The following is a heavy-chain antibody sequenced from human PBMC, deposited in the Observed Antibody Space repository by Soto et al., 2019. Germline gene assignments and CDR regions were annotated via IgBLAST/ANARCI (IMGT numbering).Heavy chain of an antibody. CDR2: IYYSGST. J-gene: IGHJ4*02. D-gene: IGHD2-2*01. V-gene: IGHV4-31*03. CDR1: GGSISSGGYY. CDR3: ARRDCSSTSCSAAFFDY. Sequence: QVQLQESGPGLVKPSQTLSLTCTVSGGSISSGGYYWSWIRQHPGKGLEWIGYIYYSGSTYYNPSLKSRVTISVDTSQTQFSLKLSSVTAADTAVYYCARRDCSSTSCSAAFFDYWGQGTLVTVSS.